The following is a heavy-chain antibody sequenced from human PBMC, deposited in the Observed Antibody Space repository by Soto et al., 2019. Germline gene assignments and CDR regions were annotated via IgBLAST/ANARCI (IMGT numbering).Heavy chain of an antibody. D-gene: IGHD3-3*01. CDR3: AGDRITIFDRDYFDF. CDR2: ISGYSGDT. J-gene: IGHJ6*04. CDR1: GYTFTSHG. V-gene: IGHV1-18*01. Sequence: QVQLVQSGAEVKEPGASVRVSCKASGYTFTSHGMTWVRQAPGQGLELVGWISGYSGDTNYAQKFQGRVSMTTDTFTSTAYMDLSSLTSDDTAVYYCAGDRITIFDRDYFDFWGKGTTFTVTS.